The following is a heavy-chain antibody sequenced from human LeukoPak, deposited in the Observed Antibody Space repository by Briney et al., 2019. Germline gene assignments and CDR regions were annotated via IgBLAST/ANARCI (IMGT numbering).Heavy chain of an antibody. CDR2: IYYSGST. D-gene: IGHD3-22*01. CDR3: ARDWDYYDSSGLDAFDI. V-gene: IGHV4-39*07. CDR1: GGSISSSSYY. Sequence: SETLSLTCTVSGGSISSSSYYWGWIRQPPGKGLEWIGSIYYSGSTYYNPSLKSRVTISVDTSKNQFSLKLSSVTAADTAVYYCARDWDYYDSSGLDAFDIWGQGTMVTVSS. J-gene: IGHJ3*02.